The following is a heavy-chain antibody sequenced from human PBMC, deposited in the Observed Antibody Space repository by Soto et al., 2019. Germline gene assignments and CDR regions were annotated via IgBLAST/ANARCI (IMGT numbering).Heavy chain of an antibody. CDR2: ISYDGTEE. CDR3: AKGRFDVVTISPFDH. CDR1: GFTVSSFG. D-gene: IGHD3-3*02. V-gene: IGHV3-30*18. J-gene: IGHJ4*01. Sequence: GSLRLSCAASGFTVSSFGMHWVRQAPGKGLEWVAVISYDGTEEKYADSVKGRATVSRDNSKNTVYLQMNRLRGDDSAIYYCAKGRFDVVTISPFDHWGQGTLVTVSS.